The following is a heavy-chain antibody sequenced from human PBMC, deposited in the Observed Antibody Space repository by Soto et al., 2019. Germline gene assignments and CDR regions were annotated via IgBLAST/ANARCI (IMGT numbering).Heavy chain of an antibody. CDR3: ARRASYSSGWYSAPLRFDY. D-gene: IGHD6-19*01. Sequence: SETLSLTCAVYCGSFSGYYWSWIRQPPGKGLEWIGEINHSGSTNYNPSLKSRVTISVDTSKNQFSLKLSSVTAADTAVYYCARRASYSSGWYSAPLRFDYWGQGTLVTVSS. CDR2: INHSGST. V-gene: IGHV4-34*01. J-gene: IGHJ4*02. CDR1: CGSFSGYY.